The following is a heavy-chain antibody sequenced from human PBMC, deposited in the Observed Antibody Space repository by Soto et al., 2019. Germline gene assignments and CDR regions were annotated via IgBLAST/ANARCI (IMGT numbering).Heavy chain of an antibody. Sequence: PGGSLRLSCAASGFTFSSYAMSWVRQSPGKGLDWVSAISGSGGSTYYADSVKGRFTISRDNSKNTLYLQMNSLRAEDTAVYYCASRGVYSSSWFHPEYYYYYGMDVWGQGTTVTVSS. J-gene: IGHJ6*02. CDR3: ASRGVYSSSWFHPEYYYYYGMDV. V-gene: IGHV3-23*01. CDR2: ISGSGGST. CDR1: GFTFSSYA. D-gene: IGHD6-13*01.